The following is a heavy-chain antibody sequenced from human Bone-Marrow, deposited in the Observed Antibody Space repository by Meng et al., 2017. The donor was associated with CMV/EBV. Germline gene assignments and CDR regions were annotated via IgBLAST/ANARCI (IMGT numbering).Heavy chain of an antibody. Sequence: ASVTVSCKTSGYTFTRFYLHWVRQAPGQGLEWMGWINPKSGDTNYAQRFQGRVTMTRDTSISTAYMELSRLTSDDTAVYYCAKNFYSGNYFPWPDSWGQGTLVTVSS. V-gene: IGHV1-2*02. CDR2: INPKSGDT. CDR3: AKNFYSGNYFPWPDS. CDR1: GYTFTRFY. J-gene: IGHJ4*02. D-gene: IGHD1-26*01.